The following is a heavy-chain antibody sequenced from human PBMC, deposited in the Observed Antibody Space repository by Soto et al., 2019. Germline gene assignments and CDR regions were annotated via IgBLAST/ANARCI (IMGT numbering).Heavy chain of an antibody. Sequence: GESLKISGKGSGYSFTSYWIGWVRQVPGKGLEWMGVIYPGDSDTRYSPPFQGQVPISADKSIRTAYLQWSSLKASDTAMYYCARLSSSWYRYYYYGMDVWGQGTTVTVSS. CDR2: IYPGDSDT. CDR1: GYSFTSYW. CDR3: ARLSSSWYRYYYYGMDV. V-gene: IGHV5-51*01. J-gene: IGHJ6*02. D-gene: IGHD6-13*01.